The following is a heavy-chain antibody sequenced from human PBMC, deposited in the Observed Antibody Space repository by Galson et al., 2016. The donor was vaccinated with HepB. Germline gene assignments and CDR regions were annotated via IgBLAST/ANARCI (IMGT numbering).Heavy chain of an antibody. V-gene: IGHV5-51*01. Sequence: QSGAEVKKPGESLTISCRGSGYTFDSYWIGWVRQMPGKGLEWMAIIYPGDYDIRYSPSFHCQVTISVDKSISTAYLQWSSLTASDTAIYYCARSLTGSYDFWGAIYNYYAMDVWGQGTTVIVS. CDR1: GYTFDSYW. D-gene: IGHD3-3*01. CDR3: ARSLTGSYDFWGAIYNYYAMDV. J-gene: IGHJ6*02. CDR2: IYPGDYDI.